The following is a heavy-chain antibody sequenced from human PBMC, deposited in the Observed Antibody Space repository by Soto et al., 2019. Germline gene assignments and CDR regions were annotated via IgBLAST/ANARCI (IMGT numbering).Heavy chain of an antibody. D-gene: IGHD6-6*01. CDR1: GFTFSNYG. V-gene: IGHV3-30*18. J-gene: IGHJ4*02. CDR3: AKGSMSAHQFLDD. CDR2: ISSDGNDK. Sequence: QVQLVESGGGVVQPGRSLRLSCAASGFTFSNYGMHWVRQAPGKGLEWVTTISSDGNDKYYADSVKGRFTISRDNSKNTLDMQMNGLKAYDTAVYYSAKGSMSAHQFLDDWGQGSLVTVSS.